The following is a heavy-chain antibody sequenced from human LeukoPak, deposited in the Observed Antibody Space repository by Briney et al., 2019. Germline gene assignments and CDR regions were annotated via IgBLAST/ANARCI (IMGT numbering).Heavy chain of an antibody. D-gene: IGHD3-22*01. CDR1: GGSIRSSSYY. J-gene: IGHJ4*02. V-gene: IGHV4-39*07. Sequence: PSETLSLICTVSGGSIRSSSYYWGWIRQPPGKGLEWIGSIYYSGSTYYNPSLKSRVTISVDTSKNQFSLKLSSVTAADTAVYYCARASYSYYDSSGYFDYWGQGTLVTVSS. CDR3: ARASYSYYDSSGYFDY. CDR2: IYYSGST.